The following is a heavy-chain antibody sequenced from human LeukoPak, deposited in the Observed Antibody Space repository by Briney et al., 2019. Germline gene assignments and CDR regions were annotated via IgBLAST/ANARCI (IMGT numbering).Heavy chain of an antibody. J-gene: IGHJ4*02. CDR2: INHSGSS. V-gene: IGHV4-34*01. D-gene: IGHD5-18*01. Sequence: PSETLSLTCAVYGGSFSGYYWSWIRQPPGKGLEWIGEINHSGSSNYNPSLKSRVTISVDTSKNQFSLKLSSVTAADTAVYYCARAAGGYDYGYDLHFGYWGQGTLVTVSS. CDR3: ARAAGGYDYGYDLHFGY. CDR1: GGSFSGYY.